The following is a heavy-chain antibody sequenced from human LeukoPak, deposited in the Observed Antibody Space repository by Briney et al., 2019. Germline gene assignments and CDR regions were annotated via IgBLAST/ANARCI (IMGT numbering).Heavy chain of an antibody. Sequence: GGSLRLSCAASGFTFSDYYMSWIRQAPGKGLEWVSYISSSGSTIYYADSVKGRFTISRDNAKNSLYLQMNSLRAEDTAVYYCARTYYDFWSGYREYYFGYWGQGTLVTVSS. J-gene: IGHJ4*02. V-gene: IGHV3-11*01. D-gene: IGHD3-3*01. CDR2: ISSSGSTI. CDR3: ARTYYDFWSGYREYYFGY. CDR1: GFTFSDYY.